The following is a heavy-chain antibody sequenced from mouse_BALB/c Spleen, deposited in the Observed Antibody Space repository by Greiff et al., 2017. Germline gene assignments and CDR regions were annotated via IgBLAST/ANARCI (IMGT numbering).Heavy chain of an antibody. J-gene: IGHJ4*01. D-gene: IGHD1-2*01. CDR1: GFTFSSYA. CDR3: AREGGTTATYAMDY. Sequence: EVKVVESGGGLVKPGGSLKLSCAASGFTFSSYAMSWVRQTPEKRLEWVASISSGGSTYYPDSVKGRFTISRDNARNILYLQMSSLRSEDTAMYYCAREGGTTATYAMDYWGQGTSVTVSS. V-gene: IGHV5-6-5*01. CDR2: ISSGGST.